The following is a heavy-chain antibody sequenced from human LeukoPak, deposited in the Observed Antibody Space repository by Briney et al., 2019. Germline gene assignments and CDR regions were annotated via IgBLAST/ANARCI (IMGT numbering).Heavy chain of an antibody. V-gene: IGHV4-31*03. J-gene: IGHJ4*02. CDR2: IYYSGST. Sequence: PSQTLSLTCTVSGGSISSGGYYWSWIRQHPGKGLEWIGYIYYSGSTYYNPSLKSRVTISVDTSKNQFSLKLSSVTAADTAVYYCARGGWELLHRDGWEANYRGQGTLVTVSS. D-gene: IGHD1-26*01. CDR3: ARGGWELLHRDGWEANY. CDR1: GGSISSGGYY.